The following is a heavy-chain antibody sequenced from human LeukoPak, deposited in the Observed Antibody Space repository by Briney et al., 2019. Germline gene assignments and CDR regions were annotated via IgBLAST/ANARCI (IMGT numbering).Heavy chain of an antibody. CDR2: IRSKAYGGTT. D-gene: IGHD4-17*01. CDR3: TRGSPYNYGDYEWFDP. V-gene: IGHV3-49*04. CDR1: VFTFGDYA. Sequence: PGRSLRLSCTASVFTFGDYAMSWVRQAPGKGLEWVGFIRSKAYGGTTEYAASVKGRFTISRDDSKSIAYLQMNSLKTEDTAVYYCTRGSPYNYGDYEWFDPWGQGTLVTVSS. J-gene: IGHJ5*02.